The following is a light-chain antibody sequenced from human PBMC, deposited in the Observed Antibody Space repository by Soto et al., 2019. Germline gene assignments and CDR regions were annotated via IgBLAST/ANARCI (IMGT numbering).Light chain of an antibody. CDR3: QQYNSYWT. CDR1: QSVSSW. V-gene: IGKV1-5*03. J-gene: IGKJ1*01. Sequence: DIRMTQSPSLLSASVGDRVTITCRASQSVSSWLAWYKQKPGKAPKLLIYRASGLDSGVPSRLSGSGSGTDFTLTISRLPPDDFATYYCQQYNSYWTFGHGTKVDIK. CDR2: RAS.